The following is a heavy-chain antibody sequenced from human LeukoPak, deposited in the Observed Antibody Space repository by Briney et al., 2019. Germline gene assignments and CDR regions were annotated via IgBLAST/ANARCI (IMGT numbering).Heavy chain of an antibody. Sequence: PGGSLRLSCAASGFTFSSYGMHWVRQAPGKGLEWVAFIRYDGSNKYYADSVKGRFTISRDNSKNTLYLQMNSLRAEDTAVYYCAKGHYYGSGSYYLYYYMDVWGKGTTVTISS. CDR3: AKGHYYGSGSYYLYYYMDV. D-gene: IGHD3-10*01. J-gene: IGHJ6*03. V-gene: IGHV3-30*02. CDR1: GFTFSSYG. CDR2: IRYDGSNK.